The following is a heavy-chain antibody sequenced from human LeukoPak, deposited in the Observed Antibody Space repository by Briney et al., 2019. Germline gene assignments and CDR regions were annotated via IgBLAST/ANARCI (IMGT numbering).Heavy chain of an antibody. Sequence: GGSLRLSCAASGFTFSNAWMSWVRQAPGKGLEWVANIKQDGGEKYYVDSVKGRFTISRDNAKSSLYLQMNSLRAEDTAVYYCARVGYYESSGYYSRPTYYYYGMDVWGQGTTVTVSS. D-gene: IGHD3-22*01. CDR1: GFTFSNAW. CDR3: ARVGYYESSGYYSRPTYYYYGMDV. CDR2: IKQDGGEK. V-gene: IGHV3-7*01. J-gene: IGHJ6*02.